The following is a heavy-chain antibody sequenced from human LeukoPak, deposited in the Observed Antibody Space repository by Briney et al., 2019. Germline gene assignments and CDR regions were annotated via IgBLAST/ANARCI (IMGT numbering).Heavy chain of an antibody. CDR2: IYYSGST. CDR1: GGSISSHY. J-gene: IGHJ4*01. V-gene: IGHV4-59*11. Sequence: SETLSLTCTVSGGSISSHYWSWIRQPPGKGLEWIGYIYYSGSTNYNPSLKSRVTISVDTSKNQFSLKLTSVTAADTAVYYCAREEYYGSGVREWGHGTLVTVSS. CDR3: AREEYYGSGVRE. D-gene: IGHD3-10*01.